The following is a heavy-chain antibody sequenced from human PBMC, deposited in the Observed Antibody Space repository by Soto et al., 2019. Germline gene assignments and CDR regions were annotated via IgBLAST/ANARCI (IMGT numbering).Heavy chain of an antibody. CDR3: ARAPGTMVRGAYYGMDV. J-gene: IGHJ6*02. CDR2: ISGSGGST. CDR1: GFTFSSYA. V-gene: IGHV3-23*01. D-gene: IGHD3-10*01. Sequence: EVQLLESGGGLVQPGGSLRLSCAASGFTFSSYAMSWVRQAPGKGLEWVSAISGSGGSTYYADSVKGRFTISRDNSKNTLYLQMNSLRAEDTAVYYCARAPGTMVRGAYYGMDVWGQGTTVTVSS.